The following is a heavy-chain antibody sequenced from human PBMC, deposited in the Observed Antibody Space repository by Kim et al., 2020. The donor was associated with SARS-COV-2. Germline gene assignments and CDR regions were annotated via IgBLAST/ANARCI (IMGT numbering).Heavy chain of an antibody. D-gene: IGHD6-13*01. V-gene: IGHV3-23*01. CDR3: AKLFSSSWYKGFDP. CDR1: GFTFSSYA. J-gene: IGHJ5*02. Sequence: GGSLRLSCAASGFTFSSYAMTWVRQAPGKGLEWVSVISDSGGGTYFADSVKGRFTISRDNSKNTVYLQMNSLRAEDTAVYYCAKLFSSSWYKGFDPWGQGTLVRVSS. CDR2: ISDSGGGT.